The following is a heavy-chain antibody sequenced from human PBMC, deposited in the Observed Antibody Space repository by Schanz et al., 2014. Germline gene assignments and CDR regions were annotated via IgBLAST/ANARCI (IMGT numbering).Heavy chain of an antibody. J-gene: IGHJ4*02. V-gene: IGHV3-13*04. Sequence: DVQLLESGGGLVQPGGSLRLSCAASGFSIRNHDMHWVRQATGAGLEWVSAIGTAGDTFYLDSVKGRFTISRDNSKNTLYLQMNSLRAEDTAVYYCAKQIHYDILTVTRNWGQGTLVTVSS. CDR2: IGTAGDT. CDR3: AKQIHYDILTVTRN. D-gene: IGHD3-9*01. CDR1: GFSIRNHD.